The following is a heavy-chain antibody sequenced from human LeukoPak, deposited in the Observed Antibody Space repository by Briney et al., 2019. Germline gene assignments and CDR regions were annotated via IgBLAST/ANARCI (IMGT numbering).Heavy chain of an antibody. CDR2: INHSGST. Sequence: SETLSLTCAVYGGSFSGYYWSWIRQPPGEGLEWIGEINHSGSTNYNPSLRSRVTISVDTSKNQFSLKLSSVTAADTAVYYCASKRIAVQHRHYFDYWGQGTLVTVSS. V-gene: IGHV4-34*01. CDR3: ASKRIAVQHRHYFDY. D-gene: IGHD6-19*01. CDR1: GGSFSGYY. J-gene: IGHJ4*02.